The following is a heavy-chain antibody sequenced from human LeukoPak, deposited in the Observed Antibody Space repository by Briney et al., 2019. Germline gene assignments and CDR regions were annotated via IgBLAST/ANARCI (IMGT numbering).Heavy chain of an antibody. J-gene: IGHJ4*02. CDR3: ARDYSSGWSYYFDY. CDR2: IYTSGST. D-gene: IGHD6-19*01. V-gene: IGHV4-4*07. CDR1: GGSISSYY. Sequence: PSETLSLTCTVSGGSISSYYWSWIRQPAGKGLEWIGRIYTSGSTNYNPSLKSRVTMSVDTSKNQFSLKLSSVTAADTAVYYCARDYSSGWSYYFDYWGQGTLVTVSS.